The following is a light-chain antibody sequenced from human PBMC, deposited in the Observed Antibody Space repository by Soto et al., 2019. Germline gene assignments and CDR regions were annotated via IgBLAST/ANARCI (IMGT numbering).Light chain of an antibody. CDR3: QQYGNSPWT. V-gene: IGKV3-20*01. CDR1: ESVDSSY. CDR2: GAS. J-gene: IGKJ1*01. Sequence: ESVLTQSPGTLSLSPGERATLSCRASESVDSSYLAWYQQKPGQAPRLLIYGASSRVTGIPDRFSGSGSGTDFTLTISRLEPEDSAVYYCQQYGNSPWTFGQGNKVEIK.